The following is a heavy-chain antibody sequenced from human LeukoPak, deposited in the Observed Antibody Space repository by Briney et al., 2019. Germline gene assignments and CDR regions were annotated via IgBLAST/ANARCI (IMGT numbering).Heavy chain of an antibody. CDR3: ASNGITMVRGVFDY. Sequence: SVKVSCKASRGTFSSYAISWVRQAPGQGLEWMGGIIPIFGTANYAQKFQGRVTITADESTSTAYMELSSLRSEDTAVYYCASNGITMVRGVFDYWGQGTLATVSS. CDR1: RGTFSSYA. J-gene: IGHJ4*02. V-gene: IGHV1-69*13. CDR2: IIPIFGTA. D-gene: IGHD3-10*01.